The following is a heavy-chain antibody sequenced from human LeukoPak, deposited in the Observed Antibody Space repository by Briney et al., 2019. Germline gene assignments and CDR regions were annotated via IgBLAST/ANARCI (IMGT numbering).Heavy chain of an antibody. V-gene: IGHV1-69*06. D-gene: IGHD3-9*01. Sequence: SVKVSCKASGGTFSSYAISWVRQAPGQGLEWMGGIIPIFGTANYAQKFQGRVTITADKSTSTAYMELSSLRSEDTAVYYCAARFYDILTGNYYYGMDVWGKGTTVAVSS. J-gene: IGHJ6*04. CDR2: IIPIFGTA. CDR3: AARFYDILTGNYYYGMDV. CDR1: GGTFSSYA.